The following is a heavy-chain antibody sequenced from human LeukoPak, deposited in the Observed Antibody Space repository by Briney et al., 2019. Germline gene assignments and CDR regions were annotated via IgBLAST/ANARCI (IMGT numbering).Heavy chain of an antibody. D-gene: IGHD3-22*01. J-gene: IGHJ5*02. CDR1: GGTFSSYS. V-gene: IGHV1-69*08. Sequence: SVKVSCKPSGGTFSSYSISWVRQAPGQGLEWMGRITPILDAANYSQKFQARLTITADKSTCTAYMELRSLRSDDTGVYYCARGKAYDSRLFAAPNWFDPWGQGTLVTVSS. CDR2: ITPILDAA. CDR3: ARGKAYDSRLFAAPNWFDP.